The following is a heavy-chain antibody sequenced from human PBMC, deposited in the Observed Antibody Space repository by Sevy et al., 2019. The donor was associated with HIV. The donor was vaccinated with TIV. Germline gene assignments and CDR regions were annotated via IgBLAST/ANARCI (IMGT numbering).Heavy chain of an antibody. V-gene: IGHV1-8*01. D-gene: IGHD3-3*01. CDR1: GYSFDSYD. J-gene: IGHJ6*02. CDR2: RSPKTGAT. CDR3: ASGGNGDFWSYEYYYYGMDV. Sequence: ASVKVSCEASGYSFDSYDINWVRQATGQGLEWMGWRSPKTGATGFAQKFKGRVTMTRNTSISTAYMELSSLTNEDTAVYYCASGGNGDFWSYEYYYYGMDVWGQWTTVTVSS.